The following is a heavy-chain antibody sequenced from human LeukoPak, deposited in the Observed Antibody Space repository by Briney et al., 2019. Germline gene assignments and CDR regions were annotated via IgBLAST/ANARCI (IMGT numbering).Heavy chain of an antibody. Sequence: SETLSLTCTVSGDSISSYYWNWIRQPAGKGLEWIGRIYTSGSTNYNPSLKSRVTMSVDTSKNHFSLRLSSVTAADTAVYYCARDSGLQPRSFDIWGQGTMVTVSS. J-gene: IGHJ3*02. V-gene: IGHV4-4*07. CDR3: ARDSGLQPRSFDI. D-gene: IGHD4-11*01. CDR2: IYTSGST. CDR1: GDSISSYY.